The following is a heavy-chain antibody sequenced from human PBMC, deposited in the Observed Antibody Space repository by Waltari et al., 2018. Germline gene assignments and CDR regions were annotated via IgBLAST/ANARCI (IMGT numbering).Heavy chain of an antibody. CDR1: GFPFSSSG. D-gene: IGHD2-2*01. J-gene: IGHJ6*02. Sequence: QVQLVESGGGVVQPGRSLRLSCAASGFPFSSSGMPWVRNAPGKGLDWVAVIWYDGSNKYYADSVKGRFTISRDNSKNTLYLQMNSLRAEDTAVYYCARDLGCSSTSCPYGMDVWGQGTTVTVSS. CDR2: IWYDGSNK. CDR3: ARDLGCSSTSCPYGMDV. V-gene: IGHV3-33*01.